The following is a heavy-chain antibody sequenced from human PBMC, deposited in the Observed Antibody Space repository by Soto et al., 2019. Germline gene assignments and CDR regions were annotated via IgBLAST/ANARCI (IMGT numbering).Heavy chain of an antibody. V-gene: IGHV3-21*01. CDR1: GFTFSSFS. D-gene: IGHD2-21*02. J-gene: IGHJ5*02. CDR3: ARDLSPADSPATGDFDP. Sequence: GSLGLSCAASGFTFSSFSMNGVRQAPGKGLEWVSSISSGSSYIYYADSLKGRFTISRDNAKNSLYLQMNSLRAEDTAVYYCARDLSPADSPATGDFDPWGQGTLVTVSS. CDR2: ISSGSSYI.